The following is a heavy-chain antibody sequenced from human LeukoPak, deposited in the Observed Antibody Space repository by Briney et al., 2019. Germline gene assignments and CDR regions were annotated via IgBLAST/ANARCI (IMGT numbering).Heavy chain of an antibody. D-gene: IGHD3-10*01. J-gene: IGHJ6*03. CDR1: GFTFSSYG. CDR3: AKGRLARLLWFGTDMDV. Sequence: GGSLRLSCAASGFTFSSYGMSWVRQAPGKGLEWVSAISGSGGSTYYADSVKGRFTISRDNSKNTLYLQMNRLRAEDTAVYCCAKGRLARLLWFGTDMDVWGKGTTVTISS. V-gene: IGHV3-23*01. CDR2: ISGSGGST.